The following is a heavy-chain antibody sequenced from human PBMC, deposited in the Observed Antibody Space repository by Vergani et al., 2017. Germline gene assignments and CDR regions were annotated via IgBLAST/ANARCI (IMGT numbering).Heavy chain of an antibody. V-gene: IGHV3-11*06. D-gene: IGHD4-17*01. J-gene: IGHJ4*02. CDR3: ASHRYYGDYFPDY. CDR2: ISSSSSYT. Sequence: QVQLVESGGGLVKPGGSLRLSCAASGFTFSDYYMSWIRQAPGKGLEWVSYISSSSSYTNYADSVKGRFTISRDHAKNSLYLQMNSLRAEDTAVYYCASHRYYGDYFPDYWGQGTLVTVAS. CDR1: GFTFSDYY.